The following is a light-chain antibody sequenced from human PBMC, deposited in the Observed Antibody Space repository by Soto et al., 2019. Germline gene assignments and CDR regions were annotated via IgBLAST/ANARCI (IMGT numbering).Light chain of an antibody. CDR3: QQSYTTPYT. V-gene: IGKV1-39*01. Sequence: DIQMTKSPSSLSASVGDRVTITCRASQSISSYLNWYQQKPGKATKLLIYAASSFQSGVPSSFRGAGSGTDFTLTMSSLQPEDFATYYCQQSYTTPYTAGQGTKREIK. CDR1: QSISSY. CDR2: AAS. J-gene: IGKJ2*01.